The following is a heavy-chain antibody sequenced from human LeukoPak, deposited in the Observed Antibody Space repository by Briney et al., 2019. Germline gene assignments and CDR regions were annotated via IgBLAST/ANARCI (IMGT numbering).Heavy chain of an antibody. CDR2: ISGSGGST. J-gene: IGHJ3*02. Sequence: GGSLRLSCAASGFTFSSYAMSWVRQAPGKGLEWVSAISGSGGSTYYADSVKGRFTIPRDNSKNTLYLQMNSLRAEDTAVYYCAKDRGVSDDAFDIWGQGTMVTVSS. D-gene: IGHD3-10*01. CDR3: AKDRGVSDDAFDI. V-gene: IGHV3-23*01. CDR1: GFTFSSYA.